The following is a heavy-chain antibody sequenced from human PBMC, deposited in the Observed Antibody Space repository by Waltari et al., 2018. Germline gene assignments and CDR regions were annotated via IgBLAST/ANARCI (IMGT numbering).Heavy chain of an antibody. J-gene: IGHJ6*02. CDR1: GFTFSSYG. D-gene: IGHD3-10*01. V-gene: IGHV3-33*01. CDR2: IWYDGSNK. Sequence: QVQLVESGGGVVQPGRSLRLSCAASGFTFSSYGMHWVRQAPVKGPEWVAVIWYDGSNKYYADSVKGRFTISRDNSKNTLYLQMNSLRAEDTAVYYCARDPSGPWFGEFGYYYYYGMDVWGQGTTVTVSS. CDR3: ARDPSGPWFGEFGYYYYYGMDV.